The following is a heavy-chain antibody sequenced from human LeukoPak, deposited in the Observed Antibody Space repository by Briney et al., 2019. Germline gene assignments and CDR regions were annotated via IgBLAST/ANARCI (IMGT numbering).Heavy chain of an antibody. CDR1: GFTFSSYS. V-gene: IGHV3-48*04. CDR2: ISSSRSTI. J-gene: IGHJ3*02. CDR3: ARPLRNSGDAFDI. Sequence: GGSLRLSCAVSGFTFSSYSMNWVRQAPGKGLEWVSYISSSRSTIYYADSVKGRFTISRDNAKNSLYLQMNSLRAEDTAVYYCARPLRNSGDAFDIWGQGTMVTVSS. D-gene: IGHD4-23*01.